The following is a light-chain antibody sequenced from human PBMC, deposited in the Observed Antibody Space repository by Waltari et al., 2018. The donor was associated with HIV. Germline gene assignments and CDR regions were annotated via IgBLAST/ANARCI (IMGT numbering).Light chain of an antibody. J-gene: IGLJ3*02. CDR3: GTWDSSLSAWV. CDR2: DNN. CDR1: SSHIGNHS. V-gene: IGLV1-51*01. Sequence: QSVLAQPPSVSAAPGQKVTITCSGSSSHIGNHSVSWYQQLPGTAPKLLIYDNNNRPSGIPDRFSGSESGTSATLGITGLQTGDEADYYCGTWDSSLSAWVFGGGTKLTVL.